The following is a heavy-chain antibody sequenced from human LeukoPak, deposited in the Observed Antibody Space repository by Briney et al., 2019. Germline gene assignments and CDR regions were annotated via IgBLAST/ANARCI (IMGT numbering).Heavy chain of an antibody. V-gene: IGHV4-34*01. J-gene: IGHJ5*02. CDR1: GGSFSGYY. D-gene: IGHD6-13*01. Sequence: SETLSLTCAVYGGSFSGYYWSWIRQRLGKGLEWIGEINHSGSTNYNPSLKSRVTISVDTSKNQFSLKLSSVTAADTAVYYCARGRVRYSSSWYWFDPWGQGTLVTVSS. CDR3: ARGRVRYSSSWYWFDP. CDR2: INHSGST.